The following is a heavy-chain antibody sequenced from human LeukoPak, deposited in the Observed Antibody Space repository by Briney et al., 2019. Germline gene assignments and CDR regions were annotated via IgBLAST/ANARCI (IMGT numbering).Heavy chain of an antibody. J-gene: IGHJ4*02. Sequence: SETLSLTCAVSGGSISSSNWWSWVRQPPGKGLEWIGSIYYSGSTYYNPSLKSRVTISVDMSKNQFSLKLSSVTAADTAVYYCATFGKSRYFDYWGQGTLVTVSS. D-gene: IGHD1-14*01. CDR3: ATFGKSRYFDY. CDR1: GGSISSSNW. V-gene: IGHV4-4*02. CDR2: IYYSGST.